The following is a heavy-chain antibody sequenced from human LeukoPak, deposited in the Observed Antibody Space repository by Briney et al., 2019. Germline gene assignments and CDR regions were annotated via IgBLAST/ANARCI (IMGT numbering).Heavy chain of an antibody. CDR1: GYTFTSHG. D-gene: IGHD2/OR15-2a*01. Sequence: ASVKVSCKASGYTFTSHGISWVRQAPGQGLEWMGWIRPSTGDTDYALNLRGRVTLTTDTSTSTAYMELRSLRSDDTAVYYCARVRDYLFDYWGQGTLVTVSS. CDR2: IRPSTGDT. V-gene: IGHV1-18*01. CDR3: ARVRDYLFDY. J-gene: IGHJ4*02.